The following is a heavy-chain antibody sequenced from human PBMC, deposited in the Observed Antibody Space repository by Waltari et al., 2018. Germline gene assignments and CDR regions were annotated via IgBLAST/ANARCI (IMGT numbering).Heavy chain of an antibody. Sequence: QLQLQESGPGLVKPSETLSLTCTVSGGSISSSSYYWGWIRQPPGKGLEWIGSIYYSGSTYYNPSLKSRVTISVDTSKNQFSLKLSSVTAADTAVYYCARSGREDDYYYYMDVWGKGTTVTVSS. D-gene: IGHD3-10*01. CDR1: GGSISSSSYY. CDR3: ARSGREDDYYYYMDV. J-gene: IGHJ6*03. CDR2: IYYSGST. V-gene: IGHV4-39*07.